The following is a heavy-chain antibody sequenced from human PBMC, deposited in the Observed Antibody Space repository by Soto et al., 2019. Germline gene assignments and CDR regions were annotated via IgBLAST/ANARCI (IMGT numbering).Heavy chain of an antibody. CDR3: ARVRFGEWGYAMDV. D-gene: IGHD3-10*01. V-gene: IGHV3-11*01. CDR2: ISSSGSSI. Sequence: QVQLVESGGGLVKPGGSLRLSCAASGLTFSDCYMNWIRQAPGKGLEWVSYISSSGSSINYAGSVKGRFTISRDNAKNALYLQMNRLRAEETAMYYCARVRFGEWGYAMDVWGQGTTVTVSS. CDR1: GLTFSDCY. J-gene: IGHJ6*02.